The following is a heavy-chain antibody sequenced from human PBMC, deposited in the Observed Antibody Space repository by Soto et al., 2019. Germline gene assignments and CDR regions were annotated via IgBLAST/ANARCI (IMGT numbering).Heavy chain of an antibody. J-gene: IGHJ4*02. Sequence: ASVKVSCKASGYTLTRYSIHWVRQAPGQGLEWMGWINAGNGTTKFSQKFQGRVTITRDTSASTAYMELRGLRSEDTAVYYCAILGTYYFDNSDNYFDFWGQGTLVTVSS. CDR2: INAGNGTT. V-gene: IGHV1-3*01. D-gene: IGHD3-22*01. CDR1: GYTLTRYS. CDR3: AILGTYYFDNSDNYFDF.